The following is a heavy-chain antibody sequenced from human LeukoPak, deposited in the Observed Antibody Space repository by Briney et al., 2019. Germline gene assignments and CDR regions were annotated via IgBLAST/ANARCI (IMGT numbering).Heavy chain of an antibody. D-gene: IGHD6-13*01. CDR1: GGSISSSSYY. CDR2: IYYSGST. J-gene: IGHJ4*02. Sequence: SETLSLTCTVSGGSISSSSYYWGWIRQPPGKGLEWIGSIYYSGSTYYNPSLKSRVTISVDTSRNQFSLKLSSVTAADTAAYYCARHPFDIATATPGDFDHWGQGTLVTVSS. CDR3: ARHPFDIATATPGDFDH. V-gene: IGHV4-39*01.